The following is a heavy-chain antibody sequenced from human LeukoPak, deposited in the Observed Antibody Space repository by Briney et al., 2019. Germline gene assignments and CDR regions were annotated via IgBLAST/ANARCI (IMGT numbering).Heavy chain of an antibody. CDR2: ISSNGGST. CDR1: GFTFSSYA. D-gene: IGHD3-22*01. CDR3: ARLWITMIVVVPDPPFDI. V-gene: IGHV3-64*01. Sequence: PGGSLRLSCAASGFTFSSYAMHWVRQAPGKGLEYVSAISSNGGSTYYANSVKGRFTISRDNSKNTLYLQMGSLRAEDMAVYYCARLWITMIVVVPDPPFDIWGQGTMVTVSS. J-gene: IGHJ3*02.